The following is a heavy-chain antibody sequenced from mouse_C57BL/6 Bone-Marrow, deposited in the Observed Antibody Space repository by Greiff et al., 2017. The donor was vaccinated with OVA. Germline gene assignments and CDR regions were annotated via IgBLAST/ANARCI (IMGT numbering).Heavy chain of an antibody. D-gene: IGHD3-2*02. J-gene: IGHJ3*01. V-gene: IGHV1-81*01. Sequence: VKLQQSGAELARPGASVKLSCKASGYTFTSYGISWVKQRTGQGLEWIGEIYPRSGNTYYNEKFKGKATLTADKSSSTAYMELRSLTSEDSAVYFCASIASSGPAWFADWGQGTLVTVSA. CDR3: ASIASSGPAWFAD. CDR1: GYTFTSYG. CDR2: IYPRSGNT.